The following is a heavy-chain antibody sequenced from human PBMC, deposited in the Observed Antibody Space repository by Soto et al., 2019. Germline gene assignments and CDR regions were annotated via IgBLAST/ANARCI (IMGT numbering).Heavy chain of an antibody. CDR3: ARERPKYYYDRNQFDY. Sequence: ASVKVSCKASGYTFTSYYMHWVRQAPGQGLEWMGIINPSGGSTSYAQKFQGRVTMTRDTSTSTVYMELSSLRSEDTAVYYCARERPKYYYDRNQFDYWGQGTLVTVSS. J-gene: IGHJ4*02. CDR1: GYTFTSYY. V-gene: IGHV1-46*01. D-gene: IGHD3-22*01. CDR2: INPSGGST.